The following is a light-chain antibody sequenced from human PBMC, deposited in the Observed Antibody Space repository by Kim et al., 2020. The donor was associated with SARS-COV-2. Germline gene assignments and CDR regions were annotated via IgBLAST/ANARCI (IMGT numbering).Light chain of an antibody. Sequence: DIHMTQSPSTLSASVGDTVTITCRASQSIGNWLAWYHQKPGKAPKLLMSQASSLESGVPSRFSGSGSGTEFSLTISSLQPEDVASYYCQQYRTYPLTVGGGTKVDIK. V-gene: IGKV1-5*03. J-gene: IGKJ4*01. CDR3: QQYRTYPLT. CDR1: QSIGNW. CDR2: QAS.